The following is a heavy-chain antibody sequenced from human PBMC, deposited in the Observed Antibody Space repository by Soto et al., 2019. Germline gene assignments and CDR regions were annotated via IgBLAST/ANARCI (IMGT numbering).Heavy chain of an antibody. CDR1: GFTFSSYA. CDR3: AKRSRYDYYDSSGYLIDY. D-gene: IGHD3-22*01. J-gene: IGHJ4*02. Sequence: EVQLLESGGGLVQPGGSLRLSCAASGFTFSSYAMSWVRQAPGKGLEWVSAISGSGGSTYYADSVKGRFTISRDNSKNTLYLQMNSLRAEDTAVYYCAKRSRYDYYDSSGYLIDYWGQGTLVTVSS. V-gene: IGHV3-23*01. CDR2: ISGSGGST.